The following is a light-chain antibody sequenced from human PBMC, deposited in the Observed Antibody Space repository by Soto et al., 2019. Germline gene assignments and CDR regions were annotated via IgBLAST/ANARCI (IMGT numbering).Light chain of an antibody. J-gene: IGLJ1*01. CDR1: SSDVGGYNY. V-gene: IGLV2-14*03. CDR3: SSYRSSSPVYV. Sequence: QSLLTQPASVSGTPGQSITLSCTGTSSDVGGYNYVSWYQQHPGKAPKLLIYDVTNRPSGVSNRFSGSKSGNTASLTISGLQAEDEADYYCSSYRSSSPVYVFGPGTKLTVL. CDR2: DVT.